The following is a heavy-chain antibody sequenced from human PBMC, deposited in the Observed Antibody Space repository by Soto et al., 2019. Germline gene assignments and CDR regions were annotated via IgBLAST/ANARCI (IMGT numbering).Heavy chain of an antibody. D-gene: IGHD4-17*01. Sequence: GESLKISCQGSGYSFTFYWIAWVRQMPGKGLEWMGIIYPGDSDTRYSPSFQGQVTISADKSISTAYLHWNSLKASDTAIYYCARQDGDGRYYFDYWGEGTLVTVS. CDR3: ARQDGDGRYYFDY. J-gene: IGHJ4*02. CDR2: IYPGDSDT. CDR1: GYSFTFYW. V-gene: IGHV5-51*01.